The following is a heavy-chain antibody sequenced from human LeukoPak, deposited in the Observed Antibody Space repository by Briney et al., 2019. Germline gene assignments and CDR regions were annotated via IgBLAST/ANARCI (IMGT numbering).Heavy chain of an antibody. CDR1: GGSISSYY. Sequence: SETLSLTCTVSGGSISSYYWSWIRQPPGKGLEWIGDIYYSGSTNYNPSLKSRVTISVDTSKNQFSLKLSSVTAADTAVYYCARDGIYYGSGSNTDAFDIWGQGTMVTVSS. V-gene: IGHV4-59*01. CDR2: IYYSGST. J-gene: IGHJ3*02. D-gene: IGHD3-10*01. CDR3: ARDGIYYGSGSNTDAFDI.